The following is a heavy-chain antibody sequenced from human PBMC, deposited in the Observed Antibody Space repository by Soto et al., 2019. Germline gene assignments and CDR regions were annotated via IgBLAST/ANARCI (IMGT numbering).Heavy chain of an antibody. CDR1: GFIFNDYG. CDR2: ISYDGNNK. CDR3: VKGDLDTAVVNSPDAFDF. J-gene: IGHJ3*01. Sequence: ESGGGVVQPGRSLRLSCEASGFIFNDYGMHWVRQAPGKGLDWVAVISYDGNNKYYAQSVKGRFTISRDNSKNTLFLHMDSLRREDTAVYHCVKGDLDTAVVNSPDAFDFWGQGTMVTVS. D-gene: IGHD5-18*01. V-gene: IGHV3-30*18.